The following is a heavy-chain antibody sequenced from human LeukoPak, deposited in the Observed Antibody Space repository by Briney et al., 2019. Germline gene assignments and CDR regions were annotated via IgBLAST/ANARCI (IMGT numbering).Heavy chain of an antibody. CDR3: AKDRSSRYYDSSGSYYFDY. CDR2: ISGTGGST. D-gene: IGHD3-22*01. V-gene: IGHV3-23*01. J-gene: IGHJ4*02. Sequence: GGSLRLSCAASEFTFSSYALSWVRQAPGKGLEWVSGISGTGGSTYYADSVKGRFTISRDNSKNTLYLQMNSLRAEDTAVYYCAKDRSSRYYDSSGSYYFDYWGQGTLVTVSS. CDR1: EFTFSSYA.